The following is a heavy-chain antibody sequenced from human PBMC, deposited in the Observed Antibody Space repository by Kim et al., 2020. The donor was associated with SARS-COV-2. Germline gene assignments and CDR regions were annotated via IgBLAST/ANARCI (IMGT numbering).Heavy chain of an antibody. CDR2: IIPILGIA. CDR3: ARVRTIGYSGYDFDY. J-gene: IGHJ4*02. CDR1: GGTFSSYA. Sequence: SVKVSCKASGGTFSSYAISWVRQAPGQGLEWMGRIIPILGIANYAQKFQGRVTITADKSTSTAYMELSSLRSEDTAVYYCARVRTIGYSGYDFDYWGQGTLVTVSS. D-gene: IGHD5-12*01. V-gene: IGHV1-69*04.